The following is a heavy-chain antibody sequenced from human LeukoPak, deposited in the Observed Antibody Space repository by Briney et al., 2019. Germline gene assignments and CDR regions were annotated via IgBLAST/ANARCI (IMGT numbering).Heavy chain of an antibody. CDR2: IYYSGST. CDR3: ARYGGYGHY. V-gene: IGHV4-59*01. J-gene: IGHJ4*02. Sequence: PSETLSLTCTVSGGSISSYYWSWIRQPPGKGLEWIGYIYYSGSTNYNPSLKSRVTISVDTSKNQFSLKLSSVTAADTAMYYCARYGGYGHYWGQGTLVTVSS. D-gene: IGHD5-12*01. CDR1: GGSISSYY.